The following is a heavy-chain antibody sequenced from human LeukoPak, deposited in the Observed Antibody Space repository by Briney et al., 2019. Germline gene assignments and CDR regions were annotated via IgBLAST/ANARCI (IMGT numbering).Heavy chain of an antibody. J-gene: IGHJ6*03. CDR2: IYYSGST. CDR1: GGSISSYY. Sequence: SETLSLTCTVSGGSISSYYWSWIRQPPGKGLEWIGYIYYSGSTNYNPSLKSRVTISVDMSKNQFSLKLSSVTAADTAVYYCARVVYSGYDFRGAMDVWGKGTTVTVSS. CDR3: ARVVYSGYDFRGAMDV. D-gene: IGHD5-12*01. V-gene: IGHV4-59*01.